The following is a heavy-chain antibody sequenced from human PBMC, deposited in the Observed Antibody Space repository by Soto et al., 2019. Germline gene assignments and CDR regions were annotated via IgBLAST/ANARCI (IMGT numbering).Heavy chain of an antibody. CDR3: ARLGVGSSGWYGFPVF. CDR2: IYYSGST. V-gene: IGHV4-39*01. Sequence: SETLSLTCTVSGGSISSSSYYWGWIRQPPGKGLEWIGGIYYSGSTYYNPSLKSRVTISVDTSKNQFSLKLSSVTAADTAVYYCARLGVGSSGWYGFPVFWGQGTLVTVSS. J-gene: IGHJ4*02. D-gene: IGHD6-19*01. CDR1: GGSISSSSYY.